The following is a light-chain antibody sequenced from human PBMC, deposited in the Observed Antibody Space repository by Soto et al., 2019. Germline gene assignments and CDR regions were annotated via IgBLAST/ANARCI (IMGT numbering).Light chain of an antibody. Sequence: QSALTQPPSASGSPGQSVTICCTGTSSDVGGYNFVSWYQQYPGKVPKLMVYEVNKRPSGVPDRFSGSKSGNTASLTVSGLQAEDEADYYCTSYAGGNNVFGSGTKLTVL. J-gene: IGLJ1*01. CDR2: EVN. V-gene: IGLV2-8*01. CDR1: SSDVGGYNF. CDR3: TSYAGGNNV.